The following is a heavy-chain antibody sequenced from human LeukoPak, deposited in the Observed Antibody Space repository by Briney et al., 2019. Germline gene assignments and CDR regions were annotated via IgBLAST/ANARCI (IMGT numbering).Heavy chain of an antibody. D-gene: IGHD1-26*01. J-gene: IGHJ4*02. V-gene: IGHV1-24*01. Sequence: ASVKVSCKVSGYTLTELSMHWVRQAPGKGLEWMGGFDPEDGGTIYAQKFQGRVTMTEDTSTDTAYMELSSLRSEDTAVYYCATATAKGAKELFDYWGQGTLVTVSS. CDR1: GYTLTELS. CDR3: ATATAKGAKELFDY. CDR2: FDPEDGGT.